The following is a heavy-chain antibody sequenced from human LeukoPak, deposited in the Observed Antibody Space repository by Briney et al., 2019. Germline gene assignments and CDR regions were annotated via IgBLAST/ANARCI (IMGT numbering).Heavy chain of an antibody. D-gene: IGHD3-22*01. CDR2: IYYSGST. J-gene: IGHJ4*02. CDR1: GGSISSSSYY. V-gene: IGHV4-39*07. CDR3: CIGGDSSGYYTE. Sequence: KTSETLSLTCTVSGGSISSSSYYWGWLRQPPGKGLEWIGSIYYSGSTYYNPSLKSRVTISVDTSKNQFSLKLSSVTAADTAVYYCCIGGDSSGYYTEWGQGTLVTVSS.